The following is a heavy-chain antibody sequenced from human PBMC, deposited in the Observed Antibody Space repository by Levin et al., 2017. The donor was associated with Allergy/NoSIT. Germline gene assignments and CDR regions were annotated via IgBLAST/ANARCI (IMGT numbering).Heavy chain of an antibody. D-gene: IGHD6-19*01. CDR1: GASITTYY. J-gene: IGHJ4*02. Sequence: ASETLSLTCAVSGASITTYYWTWIRQSPGKGLEWIGCIHYSGITNYNPSLKTRVTMSVDRSESQFSLKMSSVTAADTAVYYCAKDLGASGWGDWGQGTLVTVSS. CDR2: IHYSGIT. CDR3: AKDLGASGWGD. V-gene: IGHV4-59*01.